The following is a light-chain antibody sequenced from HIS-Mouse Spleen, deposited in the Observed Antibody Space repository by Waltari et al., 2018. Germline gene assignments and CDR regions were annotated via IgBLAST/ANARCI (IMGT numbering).Light chain of an antibody. V-gene: IGLV3-25*03. CDR1: ALPKQY. Sequence: SYELTQPPSASVSPGQTARITCSGDALPKQYAYGYQQKPGQAPMLVIYKDSERPSGIPERFSGSSSGTTVTLTISGVQAEDEADYYCQSADSSGTYSVVFGGGTKLTVL. CDR2: KDS. J-gene: IGLJ2*01. CDR3: QSADSSGTYSVV.